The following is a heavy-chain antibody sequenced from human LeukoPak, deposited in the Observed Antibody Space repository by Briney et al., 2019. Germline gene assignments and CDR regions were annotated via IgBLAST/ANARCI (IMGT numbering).Heavy chain of an antibody. D-gene: IGHD3-10*01. Sequence: GESLKISCKGSRYSFTSYWIGWVRQMPGKGLEWMGIIYPGDSDTRYSPSFQGQVTISADKSISTAYLQWSSLKASDTAMYYCATSTYYYGSGSYYPGYYYGMDVWGQGTTVTVSS. CDR2: IYPGDSDT. CDR1: RYSFTSYW. J-gene: IGHJ6*02. CDR3: ATSTYYYGSGSYYPGYYYGMDV. V-gene: IGHV5-51*01.